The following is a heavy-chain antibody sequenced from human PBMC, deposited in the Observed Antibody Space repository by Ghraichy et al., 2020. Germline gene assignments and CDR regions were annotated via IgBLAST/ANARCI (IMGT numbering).Heavy chain of an antibody. CDR1: GGSFSGYY. CDR2: INHSGST. D-gene: IGHD6-19*01. CDR3: ARGPLSIAVAGTKRHAFDI. V-gene: IGHV4-34*01. J-gene: IGHJ3*02. Sequence: GSLRLSCAVYGGSFSGYYWSWIRQPPGKGLEWIGEINHSGSTNYNPSLKSRVTISVDTSKNQFSLKLSSVTAADTAVYYCARGPLSIAVAGTKRHAFDIWGQGTMVTVSS.